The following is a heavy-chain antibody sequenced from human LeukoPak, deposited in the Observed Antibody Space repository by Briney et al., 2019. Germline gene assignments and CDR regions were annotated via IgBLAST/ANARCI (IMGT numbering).Heavy chain of an antibody. CDR2: IYSGGST. CDR3: ARAYTAMDPFDY. V-gene: IGHV3-53*01. J-gene: IGHJ4*02. Sequence: PGGSLRLSCAASGFTVSSNYMSWVRQAPGKGLEWVSVIYSGGSTYYADSVKGRFTISRDNSKNTLYLQMNSLRAEDTAVYYCARAYTAMDPFDYWGQGTLVTVSS. D-gene: IGHD5-18*01. CDR1: GFTVSSNY.